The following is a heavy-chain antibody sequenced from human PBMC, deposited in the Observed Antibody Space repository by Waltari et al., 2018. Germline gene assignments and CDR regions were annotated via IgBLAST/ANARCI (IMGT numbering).Heavy chain of an antibody. D-gene: IGHD3-22*01. J-gene: IGHJ5*02. CDR3: ARDHPIGPWFDP. Sequence: QVQLVQSGAEVKKPGSSVKVSCKASGGTFSSYAISWVRQAPGQGLEWMGGIIPILGIANYAQKFQGRVTITADESTSTAYMELSSLRSEDTAVYYCARDHPIGPWFDPWGQGTLVTVSS. CDR2: IIPILGIA. V-gene: IGHV1-69*04. CDR1: GGTFSSYA.